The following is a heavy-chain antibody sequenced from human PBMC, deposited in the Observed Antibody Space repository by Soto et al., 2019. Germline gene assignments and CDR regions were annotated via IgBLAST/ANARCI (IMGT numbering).Heavy chain of an antibody. V-gene: IGHV3-74*01. J-gene: IGHJ3*02. Sequence: GGSLRLSCAASGVTFISYWMHWVRQAPGKGPVWVSRINSDGSSTSYADSVKGRFTISRDNAKNTLYLQMNSLRAEDTAVYYCAREGAPPWGSYRSSDAFDIWGQGTMVTVSS. CDR1: GVTFISYW. CDR2: INSDGSST. D-gene: IGHD3-16*02. CDR3: AREGAPPWGSYRSSDAFDI.